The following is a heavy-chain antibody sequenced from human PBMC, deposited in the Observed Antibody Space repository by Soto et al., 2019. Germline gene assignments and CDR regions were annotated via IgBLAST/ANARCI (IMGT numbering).Heavy chain of an antibody. CDR1: GFTFSSYS. V-gene: IGHV3-21*01. CDR3: ARDSSSSNYYYGMDV. Sequence: LRLSCAASGFTFSSYSMNWVRQAPGKGLEWVSSISSSSSYIYYADSVKGRFTISRDNAKNSLYLQMNSLRAEDTAVYYCARDSSSSNYYYGMDVWGQGTTVTVSS. D-gene: IGHD6-6*01. J-gene: IGHJ6*02. CDR2: ISSSSSYI.